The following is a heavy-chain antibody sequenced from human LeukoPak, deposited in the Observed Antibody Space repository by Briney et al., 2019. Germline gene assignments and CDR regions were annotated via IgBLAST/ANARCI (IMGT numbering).Heavy chain of an antibody. CDR2: ISWNSGSI. V-gene: IGHV3-9*01. D-gene: IGHD6-6*01. CDR3: AKDRSSSVGDAFDI. Sequence: PGGSLRLSCAASGFTFDDYAMHWVRQAPGKGLEWVSGISWNSGSIGYADSVKGRFTISRDNAKNSLYLQMNSLRAEDTALYYCAKDRSSSVGDAFDIWGQGTMVTVSS. CDR1: GFTFDDYA. J-gene: IGHJ3*02.